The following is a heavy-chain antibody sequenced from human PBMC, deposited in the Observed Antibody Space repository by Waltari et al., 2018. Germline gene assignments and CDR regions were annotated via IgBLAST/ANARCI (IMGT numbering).Heavy chain of an antibody. CDR1: GGSISSYY. V-gene: IGHV4-59*01. J-gene: IGHJ5*02. CDR2: IYYSGST. Sequence: QVQLQESGPGLVKPSETLSLTCTVSGGSISSYYWSWIRQPPGKGLEWIGYIYYSGSTNYNPSRKSRVTISVDTSKNQFSLKLSSVTAADTAVYYCARGGHNWFDPWGQGTLVTVSS. CDR3: ARGGHNWFDP.